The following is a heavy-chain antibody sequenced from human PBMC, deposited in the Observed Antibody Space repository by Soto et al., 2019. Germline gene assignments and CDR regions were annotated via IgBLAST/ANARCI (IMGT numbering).Heavy chain of an antibody. D-gene: IGHD2-8*02. CDR1: GGSITNNNYY. CDR3: ARDKITGLFDY. V-gene: IGHV4-39*07. Sequence: SETLSLTCTVSGGSITNNNYYWGWIREPPGKGLEWIGSIYYSGSTYYNPSLKSRVTISVDTSKNQFSLKLTSVTAADTAVYYCARDKITGLFDYWGQGTLVTVSS. J-gene: IGHJ4*02. CDR2: IYYSGST.